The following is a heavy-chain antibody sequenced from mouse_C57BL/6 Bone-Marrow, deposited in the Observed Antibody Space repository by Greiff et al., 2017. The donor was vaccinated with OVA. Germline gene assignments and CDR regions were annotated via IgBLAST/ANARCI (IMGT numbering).Heavy chain of an antibody. CDR3: ARGYYGYVDY. CDR1: GFTFSDYG. D-gene: IGHD1-1*01. V-gene: IGHV5-17*01. J-gene: IGHJ2*01. CDR2: ISSGSSTI. Sequence: EVMLVESGGGLVKPGGSLTLSCAASGFTFSDYGMHWVRQAPEKGLEWVAYISSGSSTIYYADTVKGRFTISRDNAKNTLFLQMTSLRSEDTAMYYCARGYYGYVDYWGQGTTLTVSS.